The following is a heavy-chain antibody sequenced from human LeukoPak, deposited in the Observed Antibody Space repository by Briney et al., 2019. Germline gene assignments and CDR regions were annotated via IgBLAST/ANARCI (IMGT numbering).Heavy chain of an antibody. CDR3: ARDLYCSGGSCRFDY. CDR1: GYSFTSSW. J-gene: IGHJ4*02. Sequence: GESLKISCEGSGYSFTSSWIGWVRQMPGKGLEWMGIIYPGDSDIRYSPSFQGQVTISADKSITTAYLQWSSLKASDTAIYYCARDLYCSGGSCRFDYWGQGTLVTVSS. D-gene: IGHD2-15*01. CDR2: IYPGDSDI. V-gene: IGHV5-51*01.